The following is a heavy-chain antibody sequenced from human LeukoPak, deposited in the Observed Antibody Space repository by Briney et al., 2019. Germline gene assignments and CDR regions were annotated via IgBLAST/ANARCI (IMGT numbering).Heavy chain of an antibody. CDR2: IKQDGSEK. D-gene: IGHD3-10*01. CDR3: ARVYFGYYYGSGSYSPYYFDY. V-gene: IGHV3-7*01. J-gene: IGHJ4*02. CDR1: GFTFSSYW. Sequence: GGSLRLSCAASGFTFSSYWMSWVRQAPGKGLEWVANIKQDGSEKYYVDSVKGRFTISRDNAKNSLYLQMNSLRAEDTAVYYCARVYFGYYYGSGSYSPYYFDYWGQGTLVTVSS.